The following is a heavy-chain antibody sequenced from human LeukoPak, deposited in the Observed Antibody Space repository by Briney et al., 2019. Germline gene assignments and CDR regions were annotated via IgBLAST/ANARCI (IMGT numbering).Heavy chain of an antibody. Sequence: PSKTLSLTCSVPGGSLSSYYWSWIRQPPGKELVGIGYIYYSGSTNYNPSLKSRVTISLDTSKNQFSLKLSSVSAADTAVYYCARYSNAVAGARWFDHWGQGTLVTVSS. CDR1: GGSLSSYY. CDR2: IYYSGST. D-gene: IGHD2-21*01. V-gene: IGHV4-59*01. CDR3: ARYSNAVAGARWFDH. J-gene: IGHJ5*02.